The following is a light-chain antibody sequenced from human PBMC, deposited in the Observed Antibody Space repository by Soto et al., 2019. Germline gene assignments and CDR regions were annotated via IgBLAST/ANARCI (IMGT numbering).Light chain of an antibody. J-gene: IGLJ2*01. CDR1: SSDVGGYNC. CDR2: EVT. Sequence: QSVLTQPPSASGSPGQSVTISCTGTSSDVGGYNCVSWYQQHPCKAPQLMIYEVTKRPSGVPDRFSGSKSGNTASLTVSGLQAEDEADYYCSSYAGSNTVLFGGGTQLTVL. CDR3: SSYAGSNTVL. V-gene: IGLV2-8*01.